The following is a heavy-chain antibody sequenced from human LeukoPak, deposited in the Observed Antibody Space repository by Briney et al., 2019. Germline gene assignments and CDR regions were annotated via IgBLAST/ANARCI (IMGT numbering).Heavy chain of an antibody. CDR1: GFTFSSYS. CDR2: ISSSSSYI. D-gene: IGHD5-12*01. J-gene: IGHJ4*02. V-gene: IGHV3-21*01. Sequence: GGSLRLSCAASGFTFSSYSMNWVRQAPGKGLEWVSSISSSSSYIYYADSVKGRFTISRDNAKNSMYLQMNSLRAGDTAVYYCARDNIVATEPLDYWGQGTLVTVSS. CDR3: ARDNIVATEPLDY.